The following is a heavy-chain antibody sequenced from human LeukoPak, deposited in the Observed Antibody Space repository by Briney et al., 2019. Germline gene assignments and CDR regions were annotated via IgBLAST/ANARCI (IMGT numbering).Heavy chain of an antibody. Sequence: GGALEISYKGSGCRFTSYWIGWGRPMPGKGGEGRGIIYPGDSDTRYSPSFQGQVTISADKSISTAYLQWSSLKASDTAMYYCARYDEAAGGYYFDYWGQGTLVTVSS. CDR3: ARYDEAAGGYYFDY. V-gene: IGHV5-51*01. D-gene: IGHD6-13*01. J-gene: IGHJ4*02. CDR1: GCRFTSYW. CDR2: IYPGDSDT.